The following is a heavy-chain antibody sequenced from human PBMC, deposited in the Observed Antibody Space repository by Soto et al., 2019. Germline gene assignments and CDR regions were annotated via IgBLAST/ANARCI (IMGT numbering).Heavy chain of an antibody. D-gene: IGHD3-16*01. CDR1: GFTFDQYT. CDR3: AKEMITFGDFNYYYMDV. V-gene: IGHV3-9*01. Sequence: EVQLVESGGGLVQPGRSLRLACAASGFTFDQYTMHWVRQAPGKGLEWVSSITWHSGTIGYADSVKGRFTISRDNAKNSLYLQMNRLRGEDTALYYCAKEMITFGDFNYYYMDVWGNGTTVTVSS. CDR2: ITWHSGTI. J-gene: IGHJ6*03.